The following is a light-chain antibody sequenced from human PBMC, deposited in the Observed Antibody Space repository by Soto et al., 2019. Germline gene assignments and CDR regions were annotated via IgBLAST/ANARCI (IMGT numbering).Light chain of an antibody. J-gene: IGKJ2*01. CDR1: RSFASSY. CDR3: QQYGSSPPYT. V-gene: IGKV3-20*01. CDR2: AAS. Sequence: EILMTQSPATLSVSPGERATLSCRASRSFASSYLAWYQQKPGQAPRLLIFAASIRATGVSDRFSGSGSGTDFTLIISRLEPEDSAVYYCQQYGSSPPYTFGQGTKVDIK.